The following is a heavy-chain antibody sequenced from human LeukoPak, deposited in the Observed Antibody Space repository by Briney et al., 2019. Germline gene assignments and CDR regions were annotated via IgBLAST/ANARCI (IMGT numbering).Heavy chain of an antibody. CDR2: IIPIFGTA. D-gene: IGHD3-3*01. CDR1: GGTFSSYA. J-gene: IGHJ6*02. Sequence: ASVKVSCKASGGTFSSYAISWVRHAPGQGLEWMGGIIPIFGTANYAQKFQGRVTITADESTSTAYMELSSLRSEDTAVYYCARDRAPGYDFWSGYLGMDVWGQGTTVTVSS. V-gene: IGHV1-69*13. CDR3: ARDRAPGYDFWSGYLGMDV.